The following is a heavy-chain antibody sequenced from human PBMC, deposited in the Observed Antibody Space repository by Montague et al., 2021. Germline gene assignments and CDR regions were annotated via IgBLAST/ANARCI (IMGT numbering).Heavy chain of an antibody. J-gene: IGHJ4*02. CDR2: TYYRSRWYF. V-gene: IGHV6-1*01. Sequence: CAISGDSVSSTTTAWHWIRQSPSRSLEWLGRTYYRSRWYFDYAPSVKSRITIQPDTATNQFSLQVNSVTPEDTAVYFCARDHGLINAWAYWGQGTLVTVSS. CDR1: GDSVSSTTTA. CDR3: ARDHGLINAWAY. D-gene: IGHD2-8*01.